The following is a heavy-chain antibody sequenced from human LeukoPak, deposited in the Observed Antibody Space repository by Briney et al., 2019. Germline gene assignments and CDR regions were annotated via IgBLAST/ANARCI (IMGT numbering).Heavy chain of an antibody. CDR3: ARDHDFWSGYPIFDI. D-gene: IGHD3-3*01. J-gene: IGHJ3*02. CDR1: GFTFSTYG. CDR2: ISSSSSNI. Sequence: PGGALRLSCAASGFTFSTYGMSWVRQAPGKGLEWVSYISSSSSNIYYADSVRGRFTVSRDNAKKSLYLQMNSLRAEDTAVYYCARDHDFWSGYPIFDIWGQGTMVTVSS. V-gene: IGHV3-48*01.